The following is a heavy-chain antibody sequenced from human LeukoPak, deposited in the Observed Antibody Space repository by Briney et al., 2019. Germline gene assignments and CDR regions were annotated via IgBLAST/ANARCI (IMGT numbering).Heavy chain of an antibody. CDR1: GGSISSGSYY. V-gene: IGHV4-61*02. CDR3: ARWGSRVFDY. CDR2: IYTSGST. Sequence: SQTLSLTCTVSGGSISSGSYYWSWIRQPAGTGLEWIGRIYTSGSTNYNPSLKSRVTISVDTSKNQFSLRLSSVTTADTAVYYCARWGSRVFDYWGQGTLVTVSS. J-gene: IGHJ4*02. D-gene: IGHD6-13*01.